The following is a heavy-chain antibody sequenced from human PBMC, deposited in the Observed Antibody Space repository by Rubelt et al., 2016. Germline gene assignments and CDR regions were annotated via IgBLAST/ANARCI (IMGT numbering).Heavy chain of an antibody. CDR2: INPSGGST. D-gene: IGHD3-3*01. V-gene: IGHV1-46*01. J-gene: IGHJ5*02. CDR3: ARSPRYDFEDNWFDP. CDR1: GYTFTSYY. Sequence: QVQLVQSGAEVKKPGASVKVSCKASGYTFTSYYMHWVRQAPGQGLEWMGIINPSGGSTSYGQKFQGRVTMTRDTSTSTVYMELSSLRSEDTAVYYSARSPRYDFEDNWFDPWGQGTLVTVSS.